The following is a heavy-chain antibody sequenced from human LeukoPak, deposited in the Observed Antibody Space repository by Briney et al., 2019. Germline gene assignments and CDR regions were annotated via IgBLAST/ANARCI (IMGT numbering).Heavy chain of an antibody. CDR2: IYYSGST. D-gene: IGHD5-24*01. CDR1: GGSISSYY. Sequence: SETLSLTCTVSGGSISSYYRSWIRQPPGKGLEWIGYIYYSGSTNYNPSLKSRVAISVDTSKNQFSLKLSSVTAADTAVYYCARDIGDGYNGDYFDYWGQGTLVTVSS. V-gene: IGHV4-59*01. J-gene: IGHJ4*02. CDR3: ARDIGDGYNGDYFDY.